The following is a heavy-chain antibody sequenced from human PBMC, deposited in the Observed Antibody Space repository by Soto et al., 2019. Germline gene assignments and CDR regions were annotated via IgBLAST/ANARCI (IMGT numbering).Heavy chain of an antibody. V-gene: IGHV1-18*04. J-gene: IGHJ3*02. Sequence: QVQLVQSGAEVKKPGASVKVSCKASGYTFTSYGISWVRQAPGQGLEWMGWISAYNGNTNYAQKLQGRVTMTADTSTITAYMELRSLRSADTVVYYCARVGASTFGGSYAFDICGQGTMVTVSS. CDR2: ISAYNGNT. CDR3: ARVGASTFGGSYAFDI. D-gene: IGHD3-16*01. CDR1: GYTFTSYG.